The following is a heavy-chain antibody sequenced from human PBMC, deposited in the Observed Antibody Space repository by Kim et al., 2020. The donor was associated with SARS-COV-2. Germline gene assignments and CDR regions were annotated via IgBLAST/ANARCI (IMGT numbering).Heavy chain of an antibody. Sequence: SETLSLTCAVYGGSFSGYYWTWIRRPPGRGLEWIGEINYRGQANYNTSLKTRVSISIDTSKNQFSLNVNSVTAADTAIYYCTRGSRAARSSGYNWFDPWGRGTLVTVSS. CDR2: INYRGQA. CDR1: GGSFSGYY. D-gene: IGHD3-10*01. J-gene: IGHJ5*02. V-gene: IGHV4-34*01. CDR3: TRGSRAARSSGYNWFDP.